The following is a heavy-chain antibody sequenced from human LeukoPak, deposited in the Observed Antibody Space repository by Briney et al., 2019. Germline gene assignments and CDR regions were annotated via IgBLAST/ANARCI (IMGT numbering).Heavy chain of an antibody. J-gene: IGHJ4*02. CDR2: ISSSSSYI. CDR3: ARDNRVTFGGVIARSYFDY. CDR1: GFTFSSYS. Sequence: GSLRLSCAASGFTFSSYSMNWVRQAPGKGLEWVSSISSSSSYIYYADSVKGRFTISRDNAKNSLYLQMNSLRAEDTAVYYCARDNRVTFGGVIARSYFDYWGQGTLVTVSS. D-gene: IGHD3-16*02. V-gene: IGHV3-21*01.